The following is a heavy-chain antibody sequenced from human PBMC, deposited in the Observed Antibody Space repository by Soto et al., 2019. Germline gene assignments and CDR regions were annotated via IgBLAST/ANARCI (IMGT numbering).Heavy chain of an antibody. CDR3: AAYDSECYFEY. D-gene: IGHD3-9*01. CDR2: IYFSGSS. Sequence: PSETLSLTCTVSGVSITNFHWSWIRQPPGKGLEWIGYIYFSGSSNYNPSLKSRVTMSIDTSKNEFSLELISVTAADTAAYYCAAYDSECYFEYWGQGALVTVSS. J-gene: IGHJ4*02. CDR1: GVSITNFH. V-gene: IGHV4-59*01.